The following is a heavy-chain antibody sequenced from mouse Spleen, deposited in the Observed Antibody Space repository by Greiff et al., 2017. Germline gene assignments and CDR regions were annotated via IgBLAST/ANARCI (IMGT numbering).Heavy chain of an antibody. Sequence: VQLKESGPELVKPGASVKIPCKASGYTFTGYNMDWVKQSPGKSLEWIGDINPNNGGTIYNQKFKGKATLTVDKSSSTAYMELRSLTSEDSAVYYCARKTFGNYVFDYWGQGTTLTVSS. CDR2: INPNNGGT. J-gene: IGHJ2*01. V-gene: IGHV1-18*01. CDR1: GYTFTGYN. CDR3: ARKTFGNYVFDY. D-gene: IGHD2-1*01.